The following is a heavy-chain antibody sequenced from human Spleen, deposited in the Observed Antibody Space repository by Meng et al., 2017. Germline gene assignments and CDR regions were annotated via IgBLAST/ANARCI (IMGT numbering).Heavy chain of an antibody. V-gene: IGHV4-59*01. D-gene: IGHD3-9*01. CDR2: IYYSGNT. J-gene: IGHJ4*02. CDR3: AREFLTGYIDY. Sequence: GSLRLSCSVSGDSISNYYWSWIRQPPGKGLEWIGYIYYSGNTNYNPSLKSRVTISVDTSKNQFSLKLSSVTAADTAVYYCAREFLTGYIDYWGQGTLVTVSS. CDR1: GDSISNYY.